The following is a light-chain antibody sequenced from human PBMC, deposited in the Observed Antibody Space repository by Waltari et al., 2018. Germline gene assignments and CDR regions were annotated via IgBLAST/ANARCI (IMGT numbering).Light chain of an antibody. Sequence: QSALTQPASVSGSPGQPIPPPSTGTRSDVGRYNHSPWYRQHPGEAPKLMIYDVPNRPSGVSNRFSGSKSGNTASLTISGLQAEDEADYYCSSYTTSSTVVFGGGTKLTVL. CDR3: SSYTTSSTVV. V-gene: IGLV2-14*01. J-gene: IGLJ2*01. CDR1: RSDVGRYNH. CDR2: DVP.